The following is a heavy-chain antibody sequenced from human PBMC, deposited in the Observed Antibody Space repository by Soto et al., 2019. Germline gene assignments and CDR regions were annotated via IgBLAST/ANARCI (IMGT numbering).Heavy chain of an antibody. V-gene: IGHV3-11*06. CDR3: ARRDCYDGSGYYYFPHYDACGS. J-gene: IGHJ3*02. CDR1: GFTFIDYY. CDR2: SSKSSSYT. Sequence: LRLSCAASGFTFIDYYMSWTGHAPGKGLERVSYSSKSSSYTKYADSVRGRFPTYRDNGKNALYRRMCRLSAQQTAVYYCARRDCYDGSGYYYFPHYDACGSWGRGTMVTVSS. D-gene: IGHD3-22*01.